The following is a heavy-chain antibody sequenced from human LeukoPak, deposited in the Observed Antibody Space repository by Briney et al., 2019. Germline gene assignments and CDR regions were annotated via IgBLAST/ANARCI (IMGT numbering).Heavy chain of an antibody. Sequence: PGGSLRLSCAASGLTVSTNYMSWVRQAPGKGLEYVSAISRNGGRTYYADSVKGRFTISRDNSKNTLYLQMSSLRAEDTAVYYCVKDLPSGGGVDYWGQGTLVTVSS. V-gene: IGHV3-64D*06. CDR1: GLTVSTNY. CDR3: VKDLPSGGGVDY. J-gene: IGHJ4*02. CDR2: ISRNGGRT. D-gene: IGHD3-16*01.